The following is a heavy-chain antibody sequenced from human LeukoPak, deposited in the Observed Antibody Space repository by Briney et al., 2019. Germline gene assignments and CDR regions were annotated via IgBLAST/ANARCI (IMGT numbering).Heavy chain of an antibody. V-gene: IGHV3-64D*06. CDR1: GFTFSSYA. Sequence: GGSLRLSCSASGFTFSSYAMHWVRQAPGKGLEYVSAISSNGGSTYYADSVKGRFTISRDNSKNTLYLQMSSLRAEDTAIYYCAKIRLSGIAVAAIFDYWGHGTLVTVSS. CDR2: ISSNGGST. CDR3: AKIRLSGIAVAAIFDY. J-gene: IGHJ4*01. D-gene: IGHD6-19*01.